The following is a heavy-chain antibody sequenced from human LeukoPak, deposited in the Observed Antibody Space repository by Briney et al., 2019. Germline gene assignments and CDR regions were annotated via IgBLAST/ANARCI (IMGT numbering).Heavy chain of an antibody. J-gene: IGHJ4*02. V-gene: IGHV4-38-2*02. CDR2: IYHSGST. CDR1: GGSSSGYY. Sequence: PSETLSLTCTVSGGSSSGYYWGWIRQPPGKGLEWIGSIYHSGSTYYNPSLKSRVTISVDTSKNQFSLKLSSVTAADTAVYYCARLHRVLRYFDWLFYFDYWGQGTLVTVSS. CDR3: ARLHRVLRYFDWLFYFDY. D-gene: IGHD3-9*01.